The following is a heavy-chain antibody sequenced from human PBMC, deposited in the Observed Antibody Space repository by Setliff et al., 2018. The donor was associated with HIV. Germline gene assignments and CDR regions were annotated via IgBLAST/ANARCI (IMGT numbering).Heavy chain of an antibody. CDR3: ARNPRIAVAGTDYYYYMDV. V-gene: IGHV1-46*01. J-gene: IGHJ6*03. CDR2: INPSGGST. CDR1: GYTFTSYY. D-gene: IGHD6-19*01. Sequence: ASVKVSCKASGYTFTSYYMHWVRQAPGQGLEWMGIINPSGGSTSYAQKFQGRVTMTRDTSTSTVYMELSSLRSEDTAVYHCARNPRIAVAGTDYYYYMDVWGKGTTVTVSS.